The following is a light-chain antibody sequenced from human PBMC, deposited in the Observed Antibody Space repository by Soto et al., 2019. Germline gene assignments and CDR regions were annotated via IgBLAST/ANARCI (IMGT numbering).Light chain of an antibody. V-gene: IGLV1-44*01. CDR3: AAWDDSLNGQGV. CDR1: SSNIGSNT. CDR2: SNN. Sequence: QPVLTQPPSASGTPGQRVTISCSGSSSNIGSNTVNWYQQLPGTAPKLLIYSNNQRPSGVPDRFSGSKSGTSASLAISGLQSEDEADYYCAAWDDSLNGQGVFGTGTKLTVL. J-gene: IGLJ1*01.